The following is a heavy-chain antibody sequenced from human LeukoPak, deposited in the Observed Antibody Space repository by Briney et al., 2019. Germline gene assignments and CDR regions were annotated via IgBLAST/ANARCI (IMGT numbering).Heavy chain of an antibody. D-gene: IGHD4-11*01. CDR1: GGSISSYY. CDR3: ARLRGNYFPDY. J-gene: IGHJ4*02. V-gene: IGHV4-59*01. CDR2: IFYSGST. Sequence: PSETLSLTCTVSGGSISSYYWSWIRQPPGKGLEWIAYIFYSGSTNYNPSLKSRVIISVDTSKNQFSLKLNSVTAADTAVYYCARLRGNYFPDYWGQGTLVTVSS.